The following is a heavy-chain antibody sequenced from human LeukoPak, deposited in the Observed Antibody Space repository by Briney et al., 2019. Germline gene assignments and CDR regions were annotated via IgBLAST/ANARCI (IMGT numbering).Heavy chain of an antibody. J-gene: IGHJ6*02. CDR1: GGTFSSYA. CDR3: ARARYSSVFHYYGMDV. D-gene: IGHD6-19*01. V-gene: IGHV1-69*13. Sequence: SVKVSCKASGGTFSSYAISWVRQAPGQGLEWMGGIIPIFGTANYAQKFQGRVTITADESTSTAYMELSSLRSEDTAVYYRARARYSSVFHYYGMDVWGQGTTVTVSS. CDR2: IIPIFGTA.